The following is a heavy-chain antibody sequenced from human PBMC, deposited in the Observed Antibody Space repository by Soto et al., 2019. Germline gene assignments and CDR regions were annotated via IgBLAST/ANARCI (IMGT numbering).Heavy chain of an antibody. J-gene: IGHJ4*02. CDR1: GYTFTSYD. CDR2: MNPNSGNT. Sequence: QVQLVQSGAEVKKPGASVKVSCKASGYTFTSYDINWVRQATGQGLEWMGWMNPNSGNTGYAQKFQVRVTMTRNTSITTAYMELSSLRSEDTAVYYCARGLGDCSGGSCYLYYFDYWGQGTLVTVSS. V-gene: IGHV1-8*01. D-gene: IGHD2-15*01. CDR3: ARGLGDCSGGSCYLYYFDY.